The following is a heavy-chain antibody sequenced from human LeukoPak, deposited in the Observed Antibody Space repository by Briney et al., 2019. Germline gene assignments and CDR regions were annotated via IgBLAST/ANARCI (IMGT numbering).Heavy chain of an antibody. Sequence: PSQTLSLTCTVSGGSISSYYWSRIRQPPGKGLEWIGYIYYSGSTNYNPSLKSRVTISVDTSKNQFSLKLSSVTAADTAVYYCARDLTYYYDSSGRANWFDPWGQGTLVTVSS. CDR1: GGSISSYY. V-gene: IGHV4-59*01. D-gene: IGHD3-22*01. CDR3: ARDLTYYYDSSGRANWFDP. J-gene: IGHJ5*02. CDR2: IYYSGST.